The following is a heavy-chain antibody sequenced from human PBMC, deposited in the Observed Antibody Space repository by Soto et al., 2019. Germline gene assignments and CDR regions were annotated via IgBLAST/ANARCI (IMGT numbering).Heavy chain of an antibody. J-gene: IGHJ4*02. CDR3: AGEHSSSWRFDY. CDR2: MNPNSGNT. Sequence: QVQLVQSGAEVKKPGASVKVSCKASGYTFTSYDINWVRQATGQGLEWMGWMNPNSGNTGYAQKFQGRVTMTRNTSTSTAYMELSSLRSEDTAVYYCAGEHSSSWRFDYWGQGTLVTVSS. D-gene: IGHD6-13*01. V-gene: IGHV1-8*01. CDR1: GYTFTSYD.